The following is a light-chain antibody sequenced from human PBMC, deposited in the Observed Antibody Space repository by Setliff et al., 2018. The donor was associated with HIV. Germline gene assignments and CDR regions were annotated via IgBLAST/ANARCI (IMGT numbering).Light chain of an antibody. CDR3: CAYAGSDTCV. CDR2: DVN. Sequence: QSALSQPASVSGSPGQSVTISCTGTSTDIGHYGLVSWYQQHPGRAPQLILFDVNKRPSGVSSRFFGSKSGNTASLSISGLQAGDEADYFCCAYAGSDTCVFGTGTKGT. J-gene: IGLJ1*01. CDR1: STDIGHYGL. V-gene: IGLV2-23*02.